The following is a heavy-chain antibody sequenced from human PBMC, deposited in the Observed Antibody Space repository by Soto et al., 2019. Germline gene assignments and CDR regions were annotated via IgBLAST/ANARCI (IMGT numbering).Heavy chain of an antibody. CDR2: IYYSGST. D-gene: IGHD3-10*01. Sequence: KASETLSLTCTVSGGSISSYYWSWIRQPPGKGLEWIGYIYYSGSTNYNPSLKSRVTISVDTSKNQFSLKLSSVTAADTAVYYCARVIGEGWFDPWGQGTLVTVSS. CDR1: GGSISSYY. V-gene: IGHV4-59*01. CDR3: ARVIGEGWFDP. J-gene: IGHJ5*02.